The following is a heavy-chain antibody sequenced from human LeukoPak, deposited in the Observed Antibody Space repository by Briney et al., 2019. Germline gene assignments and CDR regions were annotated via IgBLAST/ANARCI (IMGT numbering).Heavy chain of an antibody. CDR3: ATSRTRPDDYYDSSGWASDI. CDR1: GFTFDDYA. J-gene: IGHJ3*02. Sequence: GRSLRLSCAASGFTFDDYAMHWVRQAPGKGLEWVAGISWNSGSIGYADSVKGRFTISRDNAKNSLYLQINSLRAEAPDLYSCATSRTRPDDYYDSSGWASDIWGQGTMVTVSS. CDR2: ISWNSGSI. V-gene: IGHV3-9*01. D-gene: IGHD3-22*01.